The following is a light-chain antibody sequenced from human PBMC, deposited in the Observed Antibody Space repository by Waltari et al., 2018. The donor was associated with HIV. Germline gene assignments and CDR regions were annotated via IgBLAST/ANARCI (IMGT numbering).Light chain of an antibody. CDR2: HSS. CDR1: QNVDDK. Sequence: DILLTQSPATISVSPGGRVTVSCRASQNVDDKLAWYQQKPSQSPRLLIYHSSARAAGVPTRFGGAGSATNFTLTITSLQSEDFALYFCQQYHHWPPLTFGGGSRVELK. J-gene: IGKJ4*01. V-gene: IGKV3D-15*01. CDR3: QQYHHWPPLT.